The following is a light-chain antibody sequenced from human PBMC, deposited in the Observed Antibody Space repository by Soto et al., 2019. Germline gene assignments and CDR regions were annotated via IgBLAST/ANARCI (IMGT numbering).Light chain of an antibody. Sequence: AIQMPQSPSSLSASVGDRVTITCRASQDLRSDLGWYQQNPGKAPKLRIYAASSLQSGVPSRFSGSGSGSEFTLTISSLQPADFPTYYCQQEYDYPYTFRQGTKLQIK. J-gene: IGKJ2*01. CDR3: QQEYDYPYT. CDR1: QDLRSD. V-gene: IGKV1-6*01. CDR2: AAS.